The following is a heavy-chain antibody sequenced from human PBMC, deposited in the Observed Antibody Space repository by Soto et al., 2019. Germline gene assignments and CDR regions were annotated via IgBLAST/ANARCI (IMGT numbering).Heavy chain of an antibody. V-gene: IGHV1-18*01. CDR3: SRHLPGAFDM. CDR2: INPSNGKA. Sequence: ASVKVSCKASGYTFTRYGISWVRQAPGQGLEWMGWINPSNGKANYARNLQGRVTMTTDTSTTTAYMELRSLTSDDTAMYYCSRHLPGAFDMWGQGTVVTVSS. J-gene: IGHJ3*02. CDR1: GYTFTRYG.